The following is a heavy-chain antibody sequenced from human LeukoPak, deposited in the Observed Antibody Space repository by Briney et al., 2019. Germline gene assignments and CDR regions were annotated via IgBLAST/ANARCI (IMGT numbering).Heavy chain of an antibody. D-gene: IGHD3-3*01. CDR3: ARDDNRFLEWLSSYYYYGMDV. CDR1: GFTFSSYS. V-gene: IGHV3-48*02. CDR2: SSSSSSTI. Sequence: GGSLRLSCAASGFTFSSYSMNWVRQAPGKGLEWVSYSSSSSSTIYYADSVKGRFTISRDNAKNSLYLQMNSLRDEDTAVYYCARDDNRFLEWLSSYYYYGMDVWGQGTTVTVSS. J-gene: IGHJ6*02.